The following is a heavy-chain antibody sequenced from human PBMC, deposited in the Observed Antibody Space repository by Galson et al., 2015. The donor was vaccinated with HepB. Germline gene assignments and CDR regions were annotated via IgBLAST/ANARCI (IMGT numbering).Heavy chain of an antibody. CDR3: ARKFGYFDY. CDR2: LSGRGDPT. V-gene: IGHV3-23*01. CDR1: GFIFSSYA. J-gene: IGHJ4*02. D-gene: IGHD3-16*01. Sequence: SLRLSCAASGFIFSSYAMNWVRQAPGKGLAWVATLSGRGDPTFYADSVKGRFTISRGNSENTLYLQMNSLRVEDTAVYFCARKFGYFDYWGQGALVTVSA.